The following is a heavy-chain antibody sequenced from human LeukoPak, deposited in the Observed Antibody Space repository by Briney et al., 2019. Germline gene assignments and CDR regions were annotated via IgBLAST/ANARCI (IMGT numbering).Heavy chain of an antibody. CDR2: IWYGGSNK. V-gene: IGHV3-33*06. CDR1: GFTFSSYG. J-gene: IGHJ5*02. Sequence: PGGSLRLSCAASGFTFSSYGMHWVRQAPGKGLEWVAVIWYGGSNKYYADSVKGRFTISRDNSKNTLYLQMNSLRAEDTAVYYCAKDPPPSGGWVSWGQGTLVTVSS. D-gene: IGHD3-10*01. CDR3: AKDPPPSGGWVS.